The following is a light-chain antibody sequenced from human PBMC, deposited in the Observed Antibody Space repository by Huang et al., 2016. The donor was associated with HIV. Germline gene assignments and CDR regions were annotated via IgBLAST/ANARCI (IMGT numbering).Light chain of an antibody. CDR3: QQYYSPPFN. CDR2: WAS. CDR1: QSVLYSSSNNNY. J-gene: IGKJ3*01. V-gene: IGKV4-1*01. Sequence: DIMMTQSPDSLAVSLGERATINCKSSQSVLYSSSNNNYLAWYQQKPGQSPKLLIYWASTRISGVPDRFSGSGSGTVFTLTISSLQAEDVAVYYCQQYYSPPFNFGPGTKVEI.